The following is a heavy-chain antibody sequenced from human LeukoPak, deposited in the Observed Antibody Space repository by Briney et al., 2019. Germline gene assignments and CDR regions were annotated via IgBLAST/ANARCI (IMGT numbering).Heavy chain of an antibody. D-gene: IGHD3-10*01. V-gene: IGHV4-34*01. J-gene: IGHJ5*02. Sequence: ASETLSLTCAVYGGSFSGYYWSWIRQPPGKGLEWIGEINHSGSTNYNPSLKSRVTISVDTSKNQFSLKLSSVTAADTAVYYCARLKNPVYYGSGSYHSNWFDPWGQGTLVTVSS. CDR3: ARLKNPVYYGSGSYHSNWFDP. CDR1: GGSFSGYY. CDR2: INHSGST.